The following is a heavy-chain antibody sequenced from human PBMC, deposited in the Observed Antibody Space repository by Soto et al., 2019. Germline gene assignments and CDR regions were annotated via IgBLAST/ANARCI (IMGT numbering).Heavy chain of an antibody. J-gene: IGHJ5*02. Sequence: GASVKVSCKASGGTFSSYAISWVRQAPGQGLEWMGGIIPIFGTANYAQKFQGRVTITADESTSTAYMELSSLRSEDTAVYYCASAVAGIGWFDPWGQGTLVTVSS. CDR3: ASAVAGIGWFDP. CDR1: GGTFSSYA. CDR2: IIPIFGTA. D-gene: IGHD6-19*01. V-gene: IGHV1-69*13.